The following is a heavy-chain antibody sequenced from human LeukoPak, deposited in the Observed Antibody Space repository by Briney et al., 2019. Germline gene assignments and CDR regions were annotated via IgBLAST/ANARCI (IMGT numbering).Heavy chain of an antibody. V-gene: IGHV3-23*01. D-gene: IGHD3-22*01. CDR2: ISGSGGST. J-gene: IGHJ4*02. CDR3: ATEITMIVVVITDY. CDR1: GFTFSSYG. Sequence: GRSLRLSCAASGFTFSSYGMHWVRQAPGKGLEWVSAISGSGGSTYYADSVKGRFTISRDNSKNTLYLQMNSLRAEDTAVYYCATEITMIVVVITDYWGQGTLVTVSS.